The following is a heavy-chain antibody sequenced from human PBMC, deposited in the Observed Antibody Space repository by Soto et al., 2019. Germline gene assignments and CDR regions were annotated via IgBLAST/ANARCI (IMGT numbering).Heavy chain of an antibody. Sequence: PSETLSLTCTVSGGSISSSSYYWGWIRQPPGKGLEWIGSIYYSGSTYYNPSLKSRVTISVDTSKNQFSLKLSSVTAADTAVYYCARLVLPAGIPDGYGSGRYFDYWGQGTLVTVSS. CDR1: GGSISSSSYY. V-gene: IGHV4-39*01. CDR2: IYYSGST. J-gene: IGHJ4*02. CDR3: ARLVLPAGIPDGYGSGRYFDY. D-gene: IGHD3-10*01.